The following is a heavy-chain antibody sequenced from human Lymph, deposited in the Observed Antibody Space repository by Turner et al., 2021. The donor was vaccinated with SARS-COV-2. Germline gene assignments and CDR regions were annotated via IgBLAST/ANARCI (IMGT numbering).Heavy chain of an antibody. CDR3: ARDIPTTADYFDY. CDR2: ISSSSGYI. J-gene: IGHJ4*02. Sequence: EVQLVESGGGLVKPGGSLRLSCAASGFTFSTYSMNWVRQAPGKGLEWISSISSSSGYIYYADSVKGRFTISRDDAKNSLYLQMNSLRAEDTAVYYCARDIPTTADYFDYWGQGTLVTVSS. D-gene: IGHD4-17*01. V-gene: IGHV3-21*01. CDR1: GFTFSTYS.